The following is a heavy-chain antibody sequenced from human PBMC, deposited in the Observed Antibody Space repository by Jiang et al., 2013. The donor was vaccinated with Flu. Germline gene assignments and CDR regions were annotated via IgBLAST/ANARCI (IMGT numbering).Heavy chain of an antibody. J-gene: IGHJ3*02. CDR2: INAGNGNT. V-gene: IGHV1-3*01. D-gene: IGHD4-17*01. CDR1: GYTFTSYA. CDR3: ARDYGDYVTVHDAFDI. Sequence: SGAEVKKPGASVKVSCKASGYTFTSYAMHWVRQAPGQRLEWMGWINAGNGNTKYSQKFQGRVTITRDTSASTAYMELSSLRSGDTAVYYCARDYGDYVTVHDAFDIVGPRDNGHRLF.